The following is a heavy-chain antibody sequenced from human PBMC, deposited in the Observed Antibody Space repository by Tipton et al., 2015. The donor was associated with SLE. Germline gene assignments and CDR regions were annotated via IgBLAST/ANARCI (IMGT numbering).Heavy chain of an antibody. CDR1: GGSISDYY. CDR2: IYYSGNT. J-gene: IGHJ4*02. Sequence: TLSLTCTVSGGSISDYYWSWIRQPPGKGLEWIGYIYYSGNTNYNPSLKSRVTISVDKSKDQLSLKLSSVTAADTAVYYCARQAPKVALDYWGQGTLVTVSS. CDR3: ARQAPKVALDY. V-gene: IGHV4-59*08. D-gene: IGHD5-12*01.